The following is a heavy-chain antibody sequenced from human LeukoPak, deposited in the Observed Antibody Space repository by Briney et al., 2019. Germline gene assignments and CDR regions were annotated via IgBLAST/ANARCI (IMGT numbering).Heavy chain of an antibody. CDR2: IYSSGIT. CDR3: AIQFYDSSGYYFQH. J-gene: IGHJ1*01. V-gene: IGHV4-39*02. Sequence: SETLSLTCTVSGGSISSRSYYWGWIRQPPGEGLEWVANIYSSGITYQNPSLKSRVTISVDTSKTHFSLKLSSLTAADTAVYYCAIQFYDSSGYYFQHWGQGTPVTVSS. D-gene: IGHD3-22*01. CDR1: GGSISSRSYY.